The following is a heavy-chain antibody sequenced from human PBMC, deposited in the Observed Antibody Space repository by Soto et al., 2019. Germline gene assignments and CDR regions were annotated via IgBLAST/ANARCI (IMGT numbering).Heavy chain of an antibody. D-gene: IGHD2-15*01. CDR2: IISIFGTA. Sequence: ASVKVSCKASGGTFSNYAISWVRQAPGQGLEWMGRIISIFGTANYAQKFQGRVTITADKSTSTAYMELSSLRSEDTAVYYCAIQRLYCSGGNCFSISDYYYYGLAVWGKGTTVTVSS. CDR3: AIQRLYCSGGNCFSISDYYYYGLAV. J-gene: IGHJ6*04. CDR1: GGTFSNYA. V-gene: IGHV1-69*06.